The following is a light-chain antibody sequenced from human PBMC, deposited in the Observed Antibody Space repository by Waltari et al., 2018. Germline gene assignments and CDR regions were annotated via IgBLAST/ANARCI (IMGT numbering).Light chain of an antibody. Sequence: IVMTQSPDSLAVSLGERAILNCKYSQSVLYSSNNKNYLAWYQQKPGQPPNLLIYWASTRESGVPDRFSGSGSGTDFTLTISGLQAEDVAIYYCQQYYSTPLTFGGGTKVEIK. CDR2: WAS. CDR3: QQYYSTPLT. CDR1: QSVLYSSNNKNY. V-gene: IGKV4-1*01. J-gene: IGKJ4*01.